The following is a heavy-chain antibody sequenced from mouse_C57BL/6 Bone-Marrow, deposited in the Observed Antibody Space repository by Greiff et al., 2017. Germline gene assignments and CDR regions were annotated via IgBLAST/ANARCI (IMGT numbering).Heavy chain of an antibody. CDR1: GFTFSSYA. D-gene: IGHD2-4*01. J-gene: IGHJ4*01. V-gene: IGHV5-4*01. Sequence: EVKLVESGGGLVKPGGSLKLSCAASGFTFSSYAMSWVRQTPEKRLEWVATISDGGSYTYYPDNVKGRFTISRENAKNNLYMQMSHLKSEDTAMYYCARDYDYVYYAMDYWGQGTSVTVSS. CDR3: ARDYDYVYYAMDY. CDR2: ISDGGSYT.